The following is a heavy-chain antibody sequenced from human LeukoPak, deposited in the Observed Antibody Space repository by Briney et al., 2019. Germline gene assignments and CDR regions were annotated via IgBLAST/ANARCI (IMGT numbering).Heavy chain of an antibody. D-gene: IGHD2-2*01. Sequence: GSLRLSCAASGFTSSSYAMHWVRQAPGKGLEWVAVISYDGSNKYYADSVKGRFTISRDNSKNMLYLQMNSLRAEDTAVYYCAREARGYCSSTSCYLSRYWFDPWGQGTLVTVSS. CDR2: ISYDGSNK. CDR1: GFTSSSYA. V-gene: IGHV3-30-3*01. CDR3: AREARGYCSSTSCYLSRYWFDP. J-gene: IGHJ5*02.